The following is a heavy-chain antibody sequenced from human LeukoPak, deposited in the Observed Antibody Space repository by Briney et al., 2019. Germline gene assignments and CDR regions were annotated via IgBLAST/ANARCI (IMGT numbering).Heavy chain of an antibody. CDR3: ARDLYYDSSGYYHY. J-gene: IGHJ4*02. CDR1: GYTFTSYG. V-gene: IGHV1-18*01. CDR2: ISAYNGNT. D-gene: IGHD3-22*01. Sequence: GASVKVSCRASGYTFTSYGIRWVRQAPGQGLEWMGWISAYNGNTNYAQKLQGRVTMTTDTSTSTAYMELRSLRSDDTAVYYCARDLYYDSSGYYHYWGQGTLVTVSS.